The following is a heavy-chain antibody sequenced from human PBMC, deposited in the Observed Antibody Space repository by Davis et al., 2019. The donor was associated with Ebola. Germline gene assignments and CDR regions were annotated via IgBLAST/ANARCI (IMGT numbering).Heavy chain of an antibody. CDR1: GFTFSSYS. J-gene: IGHJ6*02. D-gene: IGHD6-19*01. V-gene: IGHV3-21*01. CDR2: ISSSSSYI. CDR3: ARGRIKVAGYYYYYGMDV. Sequence: GGSLRLSCAASGFTFSSYSMNWVRQAPGKGLEWVSSISSSSSYIYYADSVKGRFTISRDNSKNTLYLQMNSLRAEDTAVYYCARGRIKVAGYYYYYGMDVWGQGTTVTVSS.